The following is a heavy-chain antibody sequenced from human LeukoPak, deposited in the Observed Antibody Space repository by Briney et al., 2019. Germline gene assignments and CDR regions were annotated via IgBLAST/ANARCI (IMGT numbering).Heavy chain of an antibody. CDR3: ARRLDILTGYYEAFDI. CDR1: GGSISSSSYY. Sequence: SETLSLTCTVSGGSISSSSYYWGWIRQPPGKGLEWIGSTYYSGSTYYNPSLKSRVTISVDTSKNQFSLKLSSVTAADTAVYYCARRLDILTGYYEAFDIWGQGTMVTVSS. V-gene: IGHV4-39*07. J-gene: IGHJ3*02. D-gene: IGHD3-9*01. CDR2: TYYSGST.